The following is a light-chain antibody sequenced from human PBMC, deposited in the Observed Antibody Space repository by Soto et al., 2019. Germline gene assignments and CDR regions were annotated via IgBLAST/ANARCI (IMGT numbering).Light chain of an antibody. J-gene: IGLJ1*01. Sequence: QSALTQPPSASGSPGQSVTISCTGTSSDVGGYDYVSWYQQHPGKAPKLMIYEGTKRPSGVSSRFSGSKSGNTASLTISGLQAEDEAHYYCCTYAGSSFYVFGTGTKVTVL. CDR1: SSDVGGYDY. CDR3: CTYAGSSFYV. V-gene: IGLV2-23*01. CDR2: EGT.